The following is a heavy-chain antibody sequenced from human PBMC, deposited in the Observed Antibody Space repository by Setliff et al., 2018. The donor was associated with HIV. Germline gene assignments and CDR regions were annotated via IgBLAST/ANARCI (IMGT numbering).Heavy chain of an antibody. CDR1: GYDFSSYS. Sequence: VSCKASGYDFSSYSMMWVRQTPGQGLEWLGWISGLAGEVRLAKEFQGRVTLTTSAYTAYMELKSLRSEDRGVYYCARGGLGFLDWCLPDSWGQGTLVTVSS. CDR2: ISGLAGEV. J-gene: IGHJ4*02. V-gene: IGHV1-18*04. D-gene: IGHD2-21*02. CDR3: ARGGLGFLDWCLPDS.